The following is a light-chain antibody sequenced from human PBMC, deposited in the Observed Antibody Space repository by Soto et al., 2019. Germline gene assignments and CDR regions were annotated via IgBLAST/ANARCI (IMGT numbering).Light chain of an antibody. CDR2: GVS. CDR1: QSVSNY. V-gene: IGKV3-20*01. Sequence: EIILTHSPHSLSLSPLEIAHLXGKTSQSVSNYLGWYQHKPGQAPRLLMYGVSSRATGIPDRFTGSGSGADFTLTISRLEPEDFAVYYCQVYGPSPPITFGQGTRLEIK. J-gene: IGKJ5*01. CDR3: QVYGPSPPIT.